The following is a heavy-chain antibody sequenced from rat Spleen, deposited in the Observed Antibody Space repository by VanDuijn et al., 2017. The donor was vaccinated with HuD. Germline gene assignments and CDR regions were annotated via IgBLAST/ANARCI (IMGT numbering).Heavy chain of an antibody. CDR1: GFTFSDYA. CDR2: IIYDGSST. Sequence: EVQLVESGGGLVQPGNSLKLSCAASGFTFSDYAMAWVRQSPKKGLEWVATIIYDGSSTYYRDSVKGRFTISRDNAKSTLYLQMDSLRSEDTATYYCATRTHTTDYFDYWGQGVMVTVSS. D-gene: IGHD1-6*01. V-gene: IGHV5S10*01. CDR3: ATRTHTTDYFDY. J-gene: IGHJ2*01.